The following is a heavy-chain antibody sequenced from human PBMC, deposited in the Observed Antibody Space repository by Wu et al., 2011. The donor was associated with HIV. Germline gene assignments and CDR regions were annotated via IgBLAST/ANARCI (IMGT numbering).Heavy chain of an antibody. CDR1: GVTFSDST. V-gene: IGHV1-69*15. J-gene: IGHJ3*01. D-gene: IGHD3-9*01. Sequence: QVQLVQSGAEVKKPGSSVKVSCTASGVTFSDSTFGWVRQAPGQGLEWMGRIIPMSASTNYAQKLQGRVTITADASTSTVYMELSSLRYEDTAIYYCALGAATTPMRGDDTLEHWGQGTMVIVSS. CDR2: IIPMSAST. CDR3: ALGAATTPMRGDDTLEH.